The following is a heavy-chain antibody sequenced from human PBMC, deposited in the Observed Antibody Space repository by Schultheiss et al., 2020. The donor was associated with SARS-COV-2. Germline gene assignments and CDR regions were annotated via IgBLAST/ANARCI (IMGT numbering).Heavy chain of an antibody. J-gene: IGHJ6*03. Sequence: GGSLRLSCAASGFTFSSYSMNWVRQAPGKGLEWVAFIRYDGSNKYYADSVKGRFTISRDNSKNTLYLQMNSLRAEDTAVYYCAKITSDCSGGSCPGYYYMDVWGKGTTVTVSS. CDR3: AKITSDCSGGSCPGYYYMDV. V-gene: IGHV3-30*02. D-gene: IGHD2-15*01. CDR1: GFTFSSYS. CDR2: IRYDGSNK.